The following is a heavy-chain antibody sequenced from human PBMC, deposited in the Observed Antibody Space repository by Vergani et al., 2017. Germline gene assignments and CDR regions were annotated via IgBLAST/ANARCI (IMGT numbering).Heavy chain of an antibody. V-gene: IGHV1-3*01. CDR1: GHTFTSYA. D-gene: IGHD1-26*01. J-gene: IGHJ4*02. Sequence: QVQLVQSGAEVKKPGASVKVSCKASGHTFTSYAMHWVRQAHGQRPEWMGWINAGNGNTKYSQKFQGRVTITRDTSASTAYMELSSLRFEDTAVYYCAREATGSYGGGFDYWGQGTLVTVSS. CDR3: AREATGSYGGGFDY. CDR2: INAGNGNT.